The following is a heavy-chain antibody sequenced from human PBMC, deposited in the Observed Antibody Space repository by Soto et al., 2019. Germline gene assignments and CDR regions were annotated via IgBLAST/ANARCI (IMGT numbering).Heavy chain of an antibody. CDR1: GGTFSSYT. CDR2: IIPILGIA. Sequence: QVQLVQSGAEVKKPGSSVKVSCKASGGTFSSYTISWVRQAPGQGLEWMGRIIPILGIANYAQKFQGRVTITADKSTSTAYMELSSLRSEDTAVYYCARGSDCSSTSCYHNSYYYYMDVWGKGTTVTVSS. V-gene: IGHV1-69*02. CDR3: ARGSDCSSTSCYHNSYYYYMDV. J-gene: IGHJ6*03. D-gene: IGHD2-2*01.